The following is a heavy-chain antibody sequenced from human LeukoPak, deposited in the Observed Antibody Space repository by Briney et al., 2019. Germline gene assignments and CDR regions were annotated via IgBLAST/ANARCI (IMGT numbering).Heavy chain of an antibody. CDR3: ARVMVTEDSCYFDY. J-gene: IGHJ4*02. CDR1: GGSISSYY. V-gene: IGHV4-4*07. Sequence: SETLSLTCTVSGGSISSYYWSWIRQPAGKGLEWIGRIYTSGSTNYNPSLKSRVTISVDTSKNQFSLKLSSVTAADTAVYYCARVMVTEDSCYFDYWGQGTLVTVSS. D-gene: IGHD5-18*01. CDR2: IYTSGST.